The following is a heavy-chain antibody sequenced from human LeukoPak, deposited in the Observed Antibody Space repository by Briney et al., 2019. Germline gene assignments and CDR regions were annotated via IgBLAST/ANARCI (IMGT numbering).Heavy chain of an antibody. CDR2: IIPIFGTA. CDR3: ARAFNYYGSGSYYNLAEYYFDY. D-gene: IGHD3-10*01. J-gene: IGHJ4*02. Sequence: ASVKVSCKASGGTFNNYAINWVRQAPGQGLEWMGGIIPIFGTANYAQKFQGRVTITADESTSTAYMELSSLRSEDTAVYYCARAFNYYGSGSYYNLAEYYFDYWGQGTLVTVSS. CDR1: GGTFNNYA. V-gene: IGHV1-69*13.